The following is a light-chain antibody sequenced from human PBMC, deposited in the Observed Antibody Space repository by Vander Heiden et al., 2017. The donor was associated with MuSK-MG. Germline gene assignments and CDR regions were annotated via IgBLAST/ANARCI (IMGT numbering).Light chain of an antibody. J-gene: IGKJ4*01. CDR2: DAS. V-gene: IGKV1-33*01. CDR3: QQYDTLPLT. Sequence: DIQMTQSPSSLSASVGDRVTISCQASQDISNFLSWYQQKPGKPPNLLIYDASSLETGVPLRFSGSGSGTDFTFTISGLQPEDIATYYGQQYDTLPLTFGGWTRVEI. CDR1: QDISNF.